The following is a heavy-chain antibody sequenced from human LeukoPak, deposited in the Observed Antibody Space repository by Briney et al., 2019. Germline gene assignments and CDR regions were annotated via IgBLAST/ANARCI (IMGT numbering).Heavy chain of an antibody. CDR1: GGTFSSYA. D-gene: IGHD2-15*01. V-gene: IGHV1-69*05. CDR3: ARERGVTRYFDY. CDR2: IIPIFGTA. Sequence: SVKVSCKASGGTFSSYAISWVRRAPGQGLEWMGGIIPIFGTANYAQKFQGRVTITTDESTSTAYMELSSLRSEDTAVYYCARERGVTRYFDYWGQGTLVTVSS. J-gene: IGHJ4*02.